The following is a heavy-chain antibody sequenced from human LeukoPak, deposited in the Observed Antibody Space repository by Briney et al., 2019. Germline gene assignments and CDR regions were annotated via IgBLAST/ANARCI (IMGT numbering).Heavy chain of an antibody. V-gene: IGHV3-21*01. J-gene: IGHJ3*02. D-gene: IGHD5-12*01. CDR3: ARERVTTTAFDI. CDR1: GFTLSTSN. CDR2: ITSSSTY. Sequence: GGSLRLSCASSGFTLSTSNTHWVRQAPWKGLEWVSSITSSSTYYADSVKGRFTISRDNARNSLYLQMNSLRAEDTALYYCARERVTTTAFDIWGQGTMVTVSS.